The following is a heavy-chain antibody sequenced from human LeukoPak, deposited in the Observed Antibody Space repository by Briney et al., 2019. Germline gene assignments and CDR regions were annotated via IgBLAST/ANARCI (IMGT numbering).Heavy chain of an antibody. V-gene: IGHV4-31*03. CDR1: GGSISSGGYY. Sequence: SETLSLTCTVSGGSISSGGYYWSWIRQHPGKGLEWIGYIYYSGSTYYNPSLKSRVTISVDTSKNQFSLKLSSVTAADTAAYHCARDPSGRNWFDPWGQGTLVTVSS. D-gene: IGHD6-19*01. CDR3: ARDPSGRNWFDP. CDR2: IYYSGST. J-gene: IGHJ5*02.